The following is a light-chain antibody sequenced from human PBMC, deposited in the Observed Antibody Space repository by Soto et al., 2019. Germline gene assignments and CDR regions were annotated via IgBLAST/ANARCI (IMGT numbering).Light chain of an antibody. J-gene: IGLJ1*01. CDR1: SSDVGAYKY. CDR3: CSHAGSYTYV. CDR2: DVS. Sequence: QSALTQPRSVSGSPGQSVTISCTGTSSDVGAYKYVSWYQQHPGKAPKVMIYDVSKRLSGVPDRFSGSKSGNTASLTISGLQAEDEADYYCCSHAGSYTYVFGTGTKLTVL. V-gene: IGLV2-11*01.